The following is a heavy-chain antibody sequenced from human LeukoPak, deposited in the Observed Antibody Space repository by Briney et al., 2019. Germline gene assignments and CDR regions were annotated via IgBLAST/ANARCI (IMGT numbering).Heavy chain of an antibody. V-gene: IGHV4-34*01. CDR2: INHSGST. CDR1: GGSFSGYY. D-gene: IGHD3-22*01. J-gene: IGHJ4*02. Sequence: KPSETLSLTCAVYGGSFSGYYWSWIRQPPGKGLEWIGEINHSGSTNYNPSLKSRVTISVDTSKNQFSLKLSSVTAADTAVYYCARTDSYYDSSGYRNLSSLVTLDYWGQGTLVTVSS. CDR3: ARTDSYYDSSGYRNLSSLVTLDY.